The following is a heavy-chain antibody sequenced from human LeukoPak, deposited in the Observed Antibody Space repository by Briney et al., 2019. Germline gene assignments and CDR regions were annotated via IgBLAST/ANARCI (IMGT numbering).Heavy chain of an antibody. D-gene: IGHD6-19*01. CDR1: GGSISSYY. Sequence: PSETLSLTCTVSGGSISSYYWSWIRQPPGKGLEWIGYIYYSGSTNYNPSLKSRVTISVDTSKNQFSLKLSSVTAADTAVYYCARRSIAVAGGGHYYYYMDVWGKGTTVTVSS. J-gene: IGHJ6*03. CDR2: IYYSGST. V-gene: IGHV4-59*01. CDR3: ARRSIAVAGGGHYYYYMDV.